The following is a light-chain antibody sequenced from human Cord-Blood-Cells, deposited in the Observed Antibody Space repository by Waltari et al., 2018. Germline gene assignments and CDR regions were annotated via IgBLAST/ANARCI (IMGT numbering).Light chain of an antibody. CDR3: QTWGTGIRV. J-gene: IGLJ3*02. CDR2: LNSDGSH. CDR1: SGDSSYD. Sequence: QLVLTQSPSASASLGASVKLTCTLSSGDSSYDIAWHQQQPEKGPRYLMKLNSDGSHSKGDGIPDRFSGSSSGAERYLTISSLQSEDEADYYCQTWGTGIRVFGGGTKLTVL. V-gene: IGLV4-69*01.